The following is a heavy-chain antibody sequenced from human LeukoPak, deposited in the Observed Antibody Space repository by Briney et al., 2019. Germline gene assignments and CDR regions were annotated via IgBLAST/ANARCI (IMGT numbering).Heavy chain of an antibody. CDR3: ARDAYGDAFDI. D-gene: IGHD3-10*01. CDR1: GGSISSYY. J-gene: IGHJ3*02. CDR2: IYYSGST. Sequence: SETLSLTCTVSGGSISSYYWSWIRQPPGKGLEWVGYIYYSGSTNYNPSLKSRVTISVDTSKNQFSLKLSSVTAADTAVYYCARDAYGDAFDIWGQGTMVTVSS. V-gene: IGHV4-59*01.